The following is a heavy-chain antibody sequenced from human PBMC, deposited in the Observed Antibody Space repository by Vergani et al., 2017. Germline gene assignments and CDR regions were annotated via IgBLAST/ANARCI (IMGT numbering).Heavy chain of an antibody. J-gene: IGHJ4*02. CDR1: GFTFSNAW. V-gene: IGHV3-15*01. CDR2: IKSKTDGGTT. CDR3: TTDVEGTSPAPKVWDY. D-gene: IGHD2-2*01. Sequence: EVQLVESGGGLVKPGGSLRLSCAASGFTFSNAWMSWVRQAPGKGLEWVGRIKSKTDGGTTDYAAPVKGRFTISRDDSKNTLYLQMNSLKTEDTAVYYCTTDVEGTSPAPKVWDYWGQGTLVTVSS.